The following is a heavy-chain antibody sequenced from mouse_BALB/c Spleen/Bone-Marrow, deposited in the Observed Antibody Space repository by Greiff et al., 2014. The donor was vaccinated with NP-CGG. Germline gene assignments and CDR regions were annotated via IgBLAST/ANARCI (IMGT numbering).Heavy chain of an antibody. D-gene: IGHD1-1*01. CDR3: ARSGYGSSYDY. V-gene: IGHV1-80*01. CDR2: IYPGDGDT. CDR1: GYVFSTYW. Sequence: QVHVKQSGAELVRPGSSVKISCKASGYVFSTYWMNWVKQRPGQGLEWIGQIYPGDGDTNYNGKFKGTATLTADKSSSTACMQLSSLTSEDSAVYFCARSGYGSSYDYWGQGTTLTVSS. J-gene: IGHJ2*01.